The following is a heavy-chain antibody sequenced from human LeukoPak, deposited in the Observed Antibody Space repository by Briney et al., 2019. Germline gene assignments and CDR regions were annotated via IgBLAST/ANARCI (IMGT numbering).Heavy chain of an antibody. V-gene: IGHV1-8*03. Sequence: ASVKVSCKASGYTFTSYGINWVRQATGQGLEWMGWMNPNSGNTGYAQKFQGRVTITRNTSISTAYMELSSLRSEDTAVYYCARGWSNYGDPSIDYYYMDVWGKGTTVTVSS. CDR1: GYTFTSYG. CDR2: MNPNSGNT. CDR3: ARGWSNYGDPSIDYYYMDV. D-gene: IGHD4-17*01. J-gene: IGHJ6*03.